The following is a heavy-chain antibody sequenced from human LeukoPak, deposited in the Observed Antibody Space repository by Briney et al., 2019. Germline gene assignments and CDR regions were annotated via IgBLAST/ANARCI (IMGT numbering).Heavy chain of an antibody. J-gene: IGHJ3*02. Sequence: SVTVSCKASGGTFSSYAISWVRQAPGQGLEWMGGIIPIFGTANYAQKFQGRVTITADESTSTAYMELSSLRSEDTAVYYCARQGPTSYHDAFDIWGQGTMVTVSS. V-gene: IGHV1-69*01. CDR1: GGTFSSYA. D-gene: IGHD1-14*01. CDR3: ARQGPTSYHDAFDI. CDR2: IIPIFGTA.